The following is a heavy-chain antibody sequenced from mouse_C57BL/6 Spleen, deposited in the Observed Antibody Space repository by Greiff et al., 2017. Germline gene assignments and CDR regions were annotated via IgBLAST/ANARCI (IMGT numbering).Heavy chain of an antibody. CDR3: ARDFDY. Sequence: EVKVVESGGGLVKPGGSLKLSCAASGFTFSDYGMHWVRQAPGKGLEWVAYISSGSSTIYYADTVKGRFTISRDNAKNTLFLQMTSLRSEDTAMYYCARDFDYWGQGTTLTVSS. CDR2: ISSGSSTI. J-gene: IGHJ2*01. CDR1: GFTFSDYG. V-gene: IGHV5-17*01.